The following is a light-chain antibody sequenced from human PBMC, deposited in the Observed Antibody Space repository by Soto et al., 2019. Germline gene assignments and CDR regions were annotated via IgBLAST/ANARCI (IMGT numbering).Light chain of an antibody. CDR1: SGSIASNY. CDR3: QSYDSNNHVV. J-gene: IGLJ2*01. V-gene: IGLV6-57*04. CDR2: EDN. Sequence: NFMLTQPNSVSESPGKTVTSSCTRSSGSIASNYVQWYQQRPGSAPTTVIYEDNQRPSGVPDRFSGSIDSSSNSASLTISGLKTEDEADYYCQSYDSNNHVVFGGGTKLTVL.